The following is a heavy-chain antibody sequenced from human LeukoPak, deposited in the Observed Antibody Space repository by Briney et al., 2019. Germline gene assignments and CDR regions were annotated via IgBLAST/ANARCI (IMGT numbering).Heavy chain of an antibody. V-gene: IGHV1-69*13. CDR3: ARSSAVFLFDY. D-gene: IGHD6-19*01. Sequence: GASVKVSCKASGYTFTSYAMNWVRQAPGQGLEWMGGIIPIFGTANYAQKFQGRVTITADESTSTAYMELSSLRSEDTAVYYCARSSAVFLFDYWGQGTLVTVSS. J-gene: IGHJ4*02. CDR1: GYTFTSYA. CDR2: IIPIFGTA.